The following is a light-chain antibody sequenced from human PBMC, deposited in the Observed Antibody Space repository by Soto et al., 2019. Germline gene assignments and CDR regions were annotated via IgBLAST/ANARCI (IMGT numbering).Light chain of an antibody. CDR2: GAS. CDR3: QQYGSPPLT. CDR1: QSVSNNY. J-gene: IGKJ4*01. V-gene: IGKV3-20*01. Sequence: EIVLTQSPGTLSLSPGERATLSCRASQSVSNNYLAWYQQKPGQAPRLLIYGASRRATGIPDRFSGSGSGTDFPLTISRLEPEDFAVYSCQQYGSPPLTFGGGTKVEIK.